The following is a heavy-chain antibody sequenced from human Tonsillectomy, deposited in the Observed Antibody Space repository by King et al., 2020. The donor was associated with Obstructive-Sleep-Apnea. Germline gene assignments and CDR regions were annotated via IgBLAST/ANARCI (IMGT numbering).Heavy chain of an antibody. V-gene: IGHV2-70*04. J-gene: IGHJ6*02. CDR3: ARGAYGSGDNYSYGMDV. Sequence: TLKESGPALVKPPQTLTLTCTFSGFSLTTTGMCVSWIRQPPGKALEWLARIDWDDDESYSASLLTRLTISKDTSKNQVVLTMTNMDPVDTATYYCARGAYGSGDNYSYGMDVWGQGTTVTVSS. CDR1: GFSLTTTGMC. CDR2: IDWDDDE. D-gene: IGHD3-10*01.